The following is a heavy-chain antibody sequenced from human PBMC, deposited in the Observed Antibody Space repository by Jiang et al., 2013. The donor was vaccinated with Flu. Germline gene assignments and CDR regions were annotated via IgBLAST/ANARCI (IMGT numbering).Heavy chain of an antibody. V-gene: IGHV1-8*01. Sequence: SGAEVKKPGASVKVSCKASGYTFTSYDINWVRQATGQGLERMGWMNPNSGNTGYAQKFQGRVTMTRNTSISTAYMELSSLRSEDTAVYYCARGDYGLYSGYYYYGMDVWGQGTTVTVSS. CDR3: ARGDYGLYSGYYYYGMDV. CDR1: GYTFTSYD. CDR2: MNPNSGNT. D-gene: IGHD4-17*01. J-gene: IGHJ6*02.